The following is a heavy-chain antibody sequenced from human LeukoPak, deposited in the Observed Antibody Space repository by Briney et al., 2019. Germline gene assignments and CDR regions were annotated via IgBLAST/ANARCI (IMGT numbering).Heavy chain of an antibody. CDR1: GFSVSSNY. D-gene: IGHD3-10*01. Sequence: GGSLRLSCAASGFSVSSNYMSWVRQAPGKGLEWVSFIYSGGSTYYPDSVKGRFTFSRDNSKNMLYPQMNSLRAEDTAVYYCAKESHYDSGAYYVDYRGQGTLVTVSS. CDR3: AKESHYDSGAYYVDY. CDR2: IYSGGST. J-gene: IGHJ4*02. V-gene: IGHV3-53*01.